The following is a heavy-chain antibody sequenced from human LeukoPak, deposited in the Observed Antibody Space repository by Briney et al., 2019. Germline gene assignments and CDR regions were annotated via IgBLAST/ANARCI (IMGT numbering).Heavy chain of an antibody. V-gene: IGHV3-23*01. CDR1: AFSLNAYN. D-gene: IGHD3-3*01. Sequence: PGGSLRLSCAASAFSLNAYNMNWVRQAPGKGLEWVSAISGSGGSTYYADSVKGRFTISRDNSKNTLYLQMNSLRAEDTAVYYCAKESSPPERYYDFWSGFDYWGQGTLVTVSS. CDR2: ISGSGGST. J-gene: IGHJ4*02. CDR3: AKESSPPERYYDFWSGFDY.